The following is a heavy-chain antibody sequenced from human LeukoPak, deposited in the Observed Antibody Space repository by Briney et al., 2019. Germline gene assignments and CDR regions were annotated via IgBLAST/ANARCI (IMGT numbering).Heavy chain of an antibody. D-gene: IGHD6-13*01. CDR3: ARRLVRGWVDL. CDR2: IYPGDSDT. CDR1: GYSFTNYW. Sequence: GESLEISCKGSGYSFTNYWIDWVRQMPGKGLEWMGVIYPGDSDTRYSPSFQGQVTISADKSISTAYLQWSSLKASDTAMYYCARRLVRGWVDLWGRGTLVTVCS. V-gene: IGHV5-51*01. J-gene: IGHJ2*01.